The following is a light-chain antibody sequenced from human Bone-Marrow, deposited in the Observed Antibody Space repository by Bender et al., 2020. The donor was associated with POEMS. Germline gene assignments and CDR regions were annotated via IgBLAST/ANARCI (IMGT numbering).Light chain of an antibody. CDR1: SSDVGGYNY. J-gene: IGLJ3*02. Sequence: QSALTQPASVSGSPGQSITISCTGSSSDVGGYNYVSWYQQHPGKAPKLIIFEVRKRPSGVSDRFSGSRSGNTASLTISGLQAEDEADYYCSSYTSSSTSVFGGGTKLTVL. V-gene: IGLV2-14*01. CDR3: SSYTSSSTSV. CDR2: EVR.